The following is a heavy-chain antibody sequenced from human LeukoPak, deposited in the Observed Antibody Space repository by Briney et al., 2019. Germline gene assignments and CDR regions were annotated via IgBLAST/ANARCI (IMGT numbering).Heavy chain of an antibody. CDR2: IKEDGSEK. D-gene: IGHD1/OR15-1a*01. V-gene: IGHV3-7*01. CDR3: ASGRNNFRY. J-gene: IGHJ4*02. CDR1: AFTFINYW. Sequence: GGSLRLSCAASAFTFINYWMSWVRQAPGKGLEWVASIKEDGSEKYYVDSVKGRFTISRDNAKNSLYLQMNSLRAEDTAVYYCASGRNNFRYWGQGTLVIVSS.